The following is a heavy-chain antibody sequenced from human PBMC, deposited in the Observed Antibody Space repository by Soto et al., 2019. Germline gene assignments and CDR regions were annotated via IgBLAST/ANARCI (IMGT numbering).Heavy chain of an antibody. CDR2: ISAYNGNT. Sequence: GASVKVSCKASGHTFTSYGISWVRQAPGQGLEWMGWISAYNGNTNYAQKLQGRVTMTTDTSTSTAYMELRSLRSDDTAVYYCARDSLSEYYGSGSYPFDPWGQGTLVTVSS. CDR1: GHTFTSYG. V-gene: IGHV1-18*01. CDR3: ARDSLSEYYGSGSYPFDP. D-gene: IGHD3-10*01. J-gene: IGHJ5*02.